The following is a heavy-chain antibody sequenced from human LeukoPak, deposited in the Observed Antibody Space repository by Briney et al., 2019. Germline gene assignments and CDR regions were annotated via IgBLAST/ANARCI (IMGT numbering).Heavy chain of an antibody. CDR1: GFTFSSYS. CDR3: ARSRIEILGAYYFDY. Sequence: GGSLRLSCAASGFTFSSYSMNWVRQAPGKGLEWVSSISSSSYIYYADSVKGRFTISRDNAKNSLYLQMNSLRAEDTAVYYCARSRIEILGAYYFDYWGQGTLVTVSS. V-gene: IGHV3-21*01. CDR2: ISSSSYI. J-gene: IGHJ4*02. D-gene: IGHD1-26*01.